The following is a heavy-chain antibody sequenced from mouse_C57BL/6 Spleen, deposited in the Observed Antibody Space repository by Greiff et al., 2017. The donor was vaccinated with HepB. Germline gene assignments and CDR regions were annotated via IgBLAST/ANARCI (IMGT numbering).Heavy chain of an antibody. Sequence: EVHLVESGGGLVQPGGSLSLSCAASGFTFTDYYMSWVRQPPGKALEWLGFIRNKANGYTTEYSASVKGRFTISRDNSQSILYLQMNALRAEDSATYYCARYNWGAMDYWGQGTSVTVSS. V-gene: IGHV7-3*01. CDR3: ARYNWGAMDY. CDR1: GFTFTDYY. CDR2: IRNKANGYTT. J-gene: IGHJ4*01. D-gene: IGHD4-1*01.